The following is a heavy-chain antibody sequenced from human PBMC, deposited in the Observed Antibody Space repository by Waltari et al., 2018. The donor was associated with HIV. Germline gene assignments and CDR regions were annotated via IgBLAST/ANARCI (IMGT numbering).Heavy chain of an antibody. D-gene: IGHD4-17*01. J-gene: IGHJ4*02. CDR1: GFSFRRYA. CDR2: NSSDSKYI. CDR3: AATVTTRGTFDY. V-gene: IGHV3-21*05. Sequence: VQLVESGGALVKPGGSLRLSCEVSGFSFRRYAMNWVRQAPGRGLQWLSYNSSDSKYIYYEQSLKGRFTISRDNAKSSVFLQMDNLRDADTATYYCAATVTTRGTFDYWGQGTVVAV.